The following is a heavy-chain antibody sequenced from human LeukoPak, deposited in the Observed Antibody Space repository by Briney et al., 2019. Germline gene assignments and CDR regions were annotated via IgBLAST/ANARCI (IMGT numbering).Heavy chain of an antibody. V-gene: IGHV4-39*02. CDR3: ARDGLYSGNYDS. D-gene: IGHD1-26*01. CDR1: GGSISSSSYY. J-gene: IGHJ5*01. CDR2: IYYSGST. Sequence: SETLSLTCTVSGGSISSSSYYWGWIRQPPGKGLEWIGSIYYSGSTYYNPSLKSRVTISVDTSKNQFSLKLSSVTAADTAVYYCARDGLYSGNYDSWGQGTLVTVSS.